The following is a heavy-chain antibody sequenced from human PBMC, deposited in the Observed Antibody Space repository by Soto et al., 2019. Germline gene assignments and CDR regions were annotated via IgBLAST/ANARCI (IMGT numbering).Heavy chain of an antibody. J-gene: IGHJ4*02. Sequence: EVHLGESGGGLVQPGGSLRLSCEASGIIFMDDWMTWIRQAQWTGLEWVANIKHDGSKRDYAASVKGRFTISRDNVKNSLFLQRKNLRPEDSATYYCASRPPNDNYYGVLDYWGQGTLVTVSS. CDR1: GIIFMDDW. V-gene: IGHV3-7*03. D-gene: IGHD3-3*01. CDR2: IKHDGSKR. CDR3: ASRPPNDNYYGVLDY.